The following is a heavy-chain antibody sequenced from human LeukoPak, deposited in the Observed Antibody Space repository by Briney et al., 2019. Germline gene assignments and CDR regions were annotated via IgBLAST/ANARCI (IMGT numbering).Heavy chain of an antibody. V-gene: IGHV3-21*06. CDR3: ATGFCNRTNCFRAFDI. CDR1: GFTFSSYA. D-gene: IGHD2-2*01. CDR2: ISGGSNYI. Sequence: PGRSLRLSCAASGFTFSSYAMHWVRQAPGKGLEWVASISGGSNYIYYVDSVKGRFTISRDNANNLLNLQMVSLRAEDTAVYYCATGFCNRTNCFRAFDIWGRGTMVTVSS. J-gene: IGHJ3*02.